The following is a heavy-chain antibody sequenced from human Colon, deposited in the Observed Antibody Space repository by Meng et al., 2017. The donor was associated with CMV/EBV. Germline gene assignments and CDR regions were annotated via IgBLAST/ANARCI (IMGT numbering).Heavy chain of an antibody. V-gene: IGHV3-23*01. CDR3: ARHVVGPLQYYYFGMDV. Sequence: GGSLRLSCAASGFTFDSYAMTWVRQAPGKGLEWVAGITGSGSGTYYADSVKGRFTISRDNSKNTVHLQMNDLRAEDTALYYCARHVVGPLQYYYFGMDVWGQGTTVTVSS. J-gene: IGHJ6*02. D-gene: IGHD1-26*01. CDR2: ITGSGSGT. CDR1: GFTFDSYA.